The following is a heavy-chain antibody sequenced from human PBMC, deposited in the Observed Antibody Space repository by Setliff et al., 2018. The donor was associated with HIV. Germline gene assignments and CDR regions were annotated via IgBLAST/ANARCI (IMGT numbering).Heavy chain of an antibody. Sequence: PGGSLRLSCVASGLTFSNYWMSWVRQAPGKGLEWVANIKQDGREEYYVDSVKGRFTISRDNAKNSLYLQMNSLRAEDTAVYYCANGFHYGYLFDYWGQGTLVTVSS. CDR1: GLTFSNYW. J-gene: IGHJ4*02. CDR3: ANGFHYGYLFDY. CDR2: IKQDGREE. V-gene: IGHV3-7*03. D-gene: IGHD3-16*01.